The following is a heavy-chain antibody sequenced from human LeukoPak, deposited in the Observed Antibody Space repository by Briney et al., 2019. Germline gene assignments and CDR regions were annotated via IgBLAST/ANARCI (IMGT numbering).Heavy chain of an antibody. CDR3: AKSEGGFDY. CDR1: GFTFSSYA. Sequence: GGSLRLSCAASGFTFSSYAVSWVRQAPGKGLEWVSGINGGGDDTYYADSVKGRFTISRDNSKNTLYLQMNSLRAEDTAVYCCAKSEGGFDYWGQGTLVTVSS. D-gene: IGHD3-16*01. CDR2: INGGGDDT. V-gene: IGHV3-23*01. J-gene: IGHJ4*02.